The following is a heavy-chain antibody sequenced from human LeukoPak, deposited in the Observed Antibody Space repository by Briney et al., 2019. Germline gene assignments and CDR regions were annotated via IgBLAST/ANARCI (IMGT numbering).Heavy chain of an antibody. CDR3: ARDNSVGDYAWWFDP. Sequence: GASVKVSCKASGYTFTNYAMHWVRQAPGQRLEWMGWINAGNGNTKYSQEFQGRVTITRDTSASTAYMDLSSLRSEDTAVYYCARDNSVGDYAWWFDPWGQGTLVTVSS. CDR1: GYTFTNYA. CDR2: INAGNGNT. D-gene: IGHD1-26*01. V-gene: IGHV1-3*03. J-gene: IGHJ5*02.